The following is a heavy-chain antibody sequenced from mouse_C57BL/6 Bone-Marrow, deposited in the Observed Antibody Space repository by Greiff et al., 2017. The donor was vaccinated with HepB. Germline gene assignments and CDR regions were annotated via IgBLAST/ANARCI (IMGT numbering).Heavy chain of an antibody. J-gene: IGHJ2*01. V-gene: IGHV1-7*01. Sequence: QVQLQQSGAELAKPGASVKLSCKASGYTFTSYWMHWVKQRPGQGLEWIGYIYPSSGYTKYNQKFKDKATLTADKSSSTAYMQLSSLTYEDSAVYYCASSYGSSYNYFDYWGQGTTLTVSS. CDR1: GYTFTSYW. CDR3: ASSYGSSYNYFDY. CDR2: IYPSSGYT. D-gene: IGHD1-1*01.